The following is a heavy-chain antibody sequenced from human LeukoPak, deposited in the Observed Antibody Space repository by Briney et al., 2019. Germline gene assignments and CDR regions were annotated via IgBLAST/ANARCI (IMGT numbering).Heavy chain of an antibody. D-gene: IGHD3-10*01. CDR1: GGTFSSYA. CDR3: ARAISYYGSGSYSLGY. J-gene: IGHJ4*02. V-gene: IGHV1-2*04. CDR2: ISAYNGNT. Sequence: GASVKVSCKASGGTFSSYAISWVRQAPGQGLEWMGWISAYNGNTNYAQKFQGWVTMTRDTSISTAYMELSRLRSDDTAVYYCARAISYYGSGSYSLGYWGQGTLVTVSS.